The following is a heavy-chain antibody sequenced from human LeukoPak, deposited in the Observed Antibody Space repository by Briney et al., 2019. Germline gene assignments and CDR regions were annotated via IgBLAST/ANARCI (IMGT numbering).Heavy chain of an antibody. CDR1: GGSFSGYY. J-gene: IGHJ6*03. CDR2: IYHSGST. CDR3: ARGGRVTAIFRYYYYYYMDV. Sequence: PSETLSLTCAVYGGSFSGYYWSWIRQPPGKGLEWIGSIYHSGSTYYNPSLKSRVTISVDTSKNQFSLKLSSVTAADTAVYYCARGGRVTAIFRYYYYYYMDVWGKGTTVTVSS. V-gene: IGHV4-34*01. D-gene: IGHD2-21*02.